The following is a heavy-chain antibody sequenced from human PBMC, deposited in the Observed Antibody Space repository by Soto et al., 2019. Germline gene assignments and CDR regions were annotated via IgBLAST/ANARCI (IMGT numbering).Heavy chain of an antibody. V-gene: IGHV3-53*01. CDR1: GFTLSANY. J-gene: IGHJ5*02. D-gene: IGHD2-2*01. CDR3: ARSYSTSLNWLDP. CDR2: IYSDDST. Sequence: EVQLVESGGGLIQPGGSLRLSCAASGFTLSANYMSWVRQAPGKGLEWVSVIYSDDSTYYADSVKGRFTISRDNSKNTLFLQMNSLRAEDTAVYYCARSYSTSLNWLDPWGQGTLVSVSS.